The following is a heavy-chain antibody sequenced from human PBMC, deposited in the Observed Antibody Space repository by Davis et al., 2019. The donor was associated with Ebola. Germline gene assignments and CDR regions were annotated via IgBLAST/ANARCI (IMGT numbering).Heavy chain of an antibody. J-gene: IGHJ4*02. CDR3: ARGRSSSWYYFDY. CDR1: GGSVSSGSYY. CDR2: IYYSGST. Sequence: SETLSLTCTVSGGSVSSGSYYWSWIRQPPGKGLEWIGYIYYSGSTNYNPSLKSRVTISVDTSKNQFSLKLSSVTAADTAVYYCARGRSSSWYYFDYWGQGTLVTVSS. V-gene: IGHV4-61*01. D-gene: IGHD6-13*01.